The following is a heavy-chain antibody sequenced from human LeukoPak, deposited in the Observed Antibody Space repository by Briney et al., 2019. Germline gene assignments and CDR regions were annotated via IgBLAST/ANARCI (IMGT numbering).Heavy chain of an antibody. CDR1: GFTFSSYP. CDR3: ARGKLLLGGYFYYMDV. CDR2: VSDDGNKK. Sequence: PGGSLRLSCAASGFTFSSYPMHWVRQAPGKGLGWVAVVSDDGNKKFDADFVKGRFTIFRDNSKNTLYLQMSSLRGEDTAVYYCARGKLLLGGYFYYMDVWGEGTTVTVSS. V-gene: IGHV3-30*15. J-gene: IGHJ6*03. D-gene: IGHD2-2*01.